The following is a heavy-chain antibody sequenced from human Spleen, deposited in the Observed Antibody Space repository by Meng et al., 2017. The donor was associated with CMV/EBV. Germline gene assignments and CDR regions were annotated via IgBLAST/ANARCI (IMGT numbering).Heavy chain of an antibody. D-gene: IGHD6-6*01. CDR2: INHRGRT. CDR1: GGSFIDYY. CDR3: ARGRVEARVTGYYYYYGMDV. V-gene: IGHV4-34*01. J-gene: IGHJ6*02. Sequence: SETLSLTCAVYGGSFIDYYWTWIRQPPGKGLEWIGEINHRGRTNYNASLKSRVTISVDASRHHFSMRLNSVTAADTAVYYCARGRVEARVTGYYYYYGMDVWGQGTTVTVSS.